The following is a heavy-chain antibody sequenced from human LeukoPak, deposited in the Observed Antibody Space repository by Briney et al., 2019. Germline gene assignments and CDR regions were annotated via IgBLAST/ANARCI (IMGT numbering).Heavy chain of an antibody. CDR2: INPNSGGT. CDR1: GYTFTGYY. Sequence: GASVKVSCKASGYTFTGYYMHWVRQAPEQGLEWMGWINPNSGGTNYAQKFQGRVTMTRDTSISTAYMELSRLRSDDTAVYYCARDPTAPTDYYYYMDVWGKGTTVTVSS. V-gene: IGHV1-2*02. D-gene: IGHD4-11*01. CDR3: ARDPTAPTDYYYYMDV. J-gene: IGHJ6*03.